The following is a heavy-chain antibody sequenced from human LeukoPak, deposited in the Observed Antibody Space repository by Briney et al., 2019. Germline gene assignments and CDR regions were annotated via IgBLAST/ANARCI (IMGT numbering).Heavy chain of an antibody. Sequence: SETLSLTRTVSGGSISSYYWSWIRQPPGKGLEWIGYIYYSGSTNYNPSLKSRVTISVDTSKNQFSLKLSSVTAADTAVYYCAREGDGMAFDIWGQGTMVTVSS. CDR3: AREGDGMAFDI. CDR1: GGSISSYY. V-gene: IGHV4-59*01. CDR2: IYYSGST. J-gene: IGHJ3*02. D-gene: IGHD3-16*01.